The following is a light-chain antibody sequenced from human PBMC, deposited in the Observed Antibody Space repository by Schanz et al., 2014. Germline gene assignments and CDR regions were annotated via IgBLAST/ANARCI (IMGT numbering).Light chain of an antibody. CDR2: YVT. V-gene: IGLV2-11*01. CDR1: RSDVGGYNY. CDR3: CSYAGKYTWV. J-gene: IGLJ3*02. Sequence: QSALTQPRSVSGSPGQSVTISCTAARSDVGGYNYVSWYQQHPGKAPKLMIYYVTKRPSGVPDRFSGSKSVNTASLTISGLQAEDEADYYCCSYAGKYTWVFGGGTKLTVL.